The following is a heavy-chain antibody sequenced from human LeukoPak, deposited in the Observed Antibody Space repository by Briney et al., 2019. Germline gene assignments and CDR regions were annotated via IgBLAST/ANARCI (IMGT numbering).Heavy chain of an antibody. CDR3: ARHERDVSLNHAFDI. D-gene: IGHD5-24*01. CDR2: IYYSGST. V-gene: IGHV4-59*08. Sequence: ETLSLTCTISGGSISSYYWSWIRQPPGKGLEWIGYIYYSGSTSYNPSLKSRVTILVDTSKNQFSLKLRSVTAADTAVYYCARHERDVSLNHAFDICGQGTMVTVSS. J-gene: IGHJ3*02. CDR1: GGSISSYY.